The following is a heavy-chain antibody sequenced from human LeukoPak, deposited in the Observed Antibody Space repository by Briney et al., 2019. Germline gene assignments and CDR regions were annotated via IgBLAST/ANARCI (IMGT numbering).Heavy chain of an antibody. D-gene: IGHD1-26*01. V-gene: IGHV3-23*01. CDR3: AKGVVGRHQGC. CDR1: GFTFSGYV. J-gene: IGHJ4*02. Sequence: PGGSLRLSCVASGFTFSGYVMTWVRQAPGKGLQWVSDISGSGQSTFYADAVKGRFSISRDNSKNTLYLQMNSLRAADTAVYYCAKGVVGRHQGCWGQGTLVTVSS. CDR2: ISGSGQST.